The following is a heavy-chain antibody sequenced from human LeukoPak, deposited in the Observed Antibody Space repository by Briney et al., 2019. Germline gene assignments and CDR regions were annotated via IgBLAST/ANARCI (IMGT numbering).Heavy chain of an antibody. CDR3: ARGPMVRRVITPPTVYGMDV. J-gene: IGHJ6*02. Sequence: ASVKVFCKASGYTFTSYGISWVRQAPGQGLEWMGWISAYNGNTNYAQKLQGRVTMTTDTSTSTAYMELRSLRSDDTAVYYCARGPMVRRVITPPTVYGMDVWGQGTTVTVSS. CDR1: GYTFTSYG. D-gene: IGHD3-10*01. CDR2: ISAYNGNT. V-gene: IGHV1-18*01.